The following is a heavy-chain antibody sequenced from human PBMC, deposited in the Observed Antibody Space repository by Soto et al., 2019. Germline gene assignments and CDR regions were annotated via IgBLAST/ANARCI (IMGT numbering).Heavy chain of an antibody. V-gene: IGHV4-30-4*01. Sequence: QVQLQESGPGLVKPSQTLSLTCTVSGGSISSGDYYWSWIRQPPGKGLEWVAYIYDSGRTYYNPSLKSRVNIPLATSKNPFSLKLTSVTATDTAVYYCARDNGVGPWGKGTLVTVSS. J-gene: IGHJ5*02. CDR2: IYDSGRT. D-gene: IGHD2-8*01. CDR1: GGSISSGDYY. CDR3: ARDNGVGP.